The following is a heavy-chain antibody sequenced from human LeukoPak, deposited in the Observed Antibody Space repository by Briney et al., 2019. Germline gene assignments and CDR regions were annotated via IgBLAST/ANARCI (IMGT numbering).Heavy chain of an antibody. J-gene: IGHJ4*02. CDR3: AKDMRGSYRGYYFDY. D-gene: IGHD1-26*01. V-gene: IGHV3-7*03. Sequence: PGGSLRLSCAASGFTFSSYWMSWVRQAPGKGLEWVANIKQDGSEKYYVDSVKGRFTISRDNAKNSLYLQMNSLRAEDMALYYCAKDMRGSYRGYYFDYWGQGTLVTVSS. CDR2: IKQDGSEK. CDR1: GFTFSSYW.